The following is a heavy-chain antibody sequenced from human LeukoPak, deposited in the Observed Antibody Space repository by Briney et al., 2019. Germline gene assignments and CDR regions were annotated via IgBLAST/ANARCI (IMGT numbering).Heavy chain of an antibody. CDR3: AKGNIWFGEKYGMDV. Sequence: GGSLRLSCAASGFTFSTYAMSWVRQAPGKGLEWVSGISDSGGSTYYADSVKGRFTISRDNSKNTLYLQMNSLRAKDTAVYYCAKGNIWFGEKYGMDVWGQGTTVTVSS. CDR2: ISDSGGST. V-gene: IGHV3-23*01. CDR1: GFTFSTYA. D-gene: IGHD3-10*01. J-gene: IGHJ6*02.